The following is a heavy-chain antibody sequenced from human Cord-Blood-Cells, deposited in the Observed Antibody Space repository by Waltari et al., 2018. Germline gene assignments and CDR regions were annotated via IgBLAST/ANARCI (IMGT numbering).Heavy chain of an antibody. D-gene: IGHD2-15*01. V-gene: IGHV4-34*01. CDR3: ARDVADCSGGSCYHAFDI. CDR1: GGSFSGYY. CDR2: INHSGST. Sequence: QVQLQQWGAGLLTPSETLSLTCAVYGGSFSGYYWSWIRQPPGKGLEWIGEINHSGSTNSNPSLKRRVPIAVDTSKNQFSLKLSSVTAADTAVYYCARDVADCSGGSCYHAFDIWRQGTMVTVSS. J-gene: IGHJ3*02.